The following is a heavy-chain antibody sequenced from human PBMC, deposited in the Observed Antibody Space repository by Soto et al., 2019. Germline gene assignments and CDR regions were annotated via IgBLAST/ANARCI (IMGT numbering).Heavy chain of an antibody. CDR2: IIPIFGTA. CDR3: ARRAPYGDYDY. CDR1: GGTFSSYA. D-gene: IGHD4-17*01. J-gene: IGHJ4*02. V-gene: IGHV1-69*13. Sequence: SVEVSCEASGGTFSSYAISWVRQAPGQGLEWMGGIIPIFGTANYAQKFQGRVTITADESTSTAYMELSSLRSEDTAVYYCARRAPYGDYDYWGQVSLITFSS.